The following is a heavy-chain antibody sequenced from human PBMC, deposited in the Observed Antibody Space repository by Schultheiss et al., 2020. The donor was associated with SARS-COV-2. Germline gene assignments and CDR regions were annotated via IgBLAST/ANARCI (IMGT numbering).Heavy chain of an antibody. J-gene: IGHJ4*02. V-gene: IGHV3-15*01. CDR1: GFTFSNAW. Sequence: GGSLRLSCAASGFTFSNAWMSWVRQAPGKGLEWVGRIKSKTDGGTTDYAAPVKGRFTISRDDSKNTLYLQMNSLKTEDTAVYYCARDLGRHCSGGSCQRSSYFDYWGQGTLVTVSS. CDR3: ARDLGRHCSGGSCQRSSYFDY. CDR2: IKSKTDGGTT. D-gene: IGHD2-15*01.